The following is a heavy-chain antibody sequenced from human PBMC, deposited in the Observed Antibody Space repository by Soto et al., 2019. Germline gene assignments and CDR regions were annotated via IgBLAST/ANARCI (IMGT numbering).Heavy chain of an antibody. CDR1: GYTFTSYA. J-gene: IGHJ3*02. CDR2: INAGNGNT. V-gene: IGHV1-3*01. D-gene: IGHD3-22*01. CDR3: ASIDSSGYYRGAFDI. Sequence: ASVKVSCKASGYTFTSYAMHWVRQAPGQRLEWMGWINAGNGNTKYSQKFQGRVTITRDTSASTAYMELSSLRSEDTAVYYCASIDSSGYYRGAFDIWAQGPMVTVSS.